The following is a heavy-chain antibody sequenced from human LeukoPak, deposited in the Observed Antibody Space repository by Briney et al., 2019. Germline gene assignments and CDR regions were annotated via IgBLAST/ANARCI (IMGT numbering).Heavy chain of an antibody. J-gene: IGHJ4*02. CDR3: ARDSHYHDSSGYYSSFDY. D-gene: IGHD3-22*01. CDR2: INPSGGST. CDR1: GYTFTSYY. V-gene: IGHV1-46*01. Sequence: ASVKVSCKASGYTFTSYYMHWVRQAPGQGLEWMGIINPSGGSTSYAQKFQGRVTMTRDTSTSTVYMELSSLRSEDTAVYYCARDSHYHDSSGYYSSFDYWGQGTLVTVSS.